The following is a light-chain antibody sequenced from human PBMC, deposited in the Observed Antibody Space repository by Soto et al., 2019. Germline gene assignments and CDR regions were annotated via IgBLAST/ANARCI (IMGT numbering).Light chain of an antibody. CDR1: SSDVGGSNF. CDR3: VSYTSSTTYV. J-gene: IGLJ1*01. CDR2: DVA. V-gene: IGLV2-14*03. Sequence: QSVLTQPASVSDSPGQSITISCTGTSSDVGGSNFFSWYQQHPGKPPKLIIYDVANRPSGVSNRFSGSKSGSTASLIISRLQTEDEADYYCVSYTSSTTYVFGTGTKVTVL.